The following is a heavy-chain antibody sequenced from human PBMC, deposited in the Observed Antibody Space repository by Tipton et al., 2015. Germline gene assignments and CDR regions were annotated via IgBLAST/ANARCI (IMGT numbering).Heavy chain of an antibody. D-gene: IGHD2/OR15-2a*01. Sequence: SLRLSCATSGFSFSIYGMHWVRQAPGKGLDWVALISYDGTKKYYADSVKGRFTMSRDDSKNTVVLQMNSLRVEDTALYYCARDPMIGGRIHYFSLWGQGTLVTVSS. V-gene: IGHV3-33*05. J-gene: IGHJ4*02. CDR1: GFSFSIYG. CDR2: ISYDGTKK. CDR3: ARDPMIGGRIHYFSL.